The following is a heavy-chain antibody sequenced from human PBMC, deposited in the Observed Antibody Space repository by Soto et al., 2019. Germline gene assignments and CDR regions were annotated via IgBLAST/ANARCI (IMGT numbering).Heavy chain of an antibody. Sequence: EVQLLESGGGLVQPGGSLRLSCAASGFTFSSYAMSWVRQAPGKGLEWVSAISGSGGSTYYADSVKGRFTISRDNSKNTRYLQMNSLRAEDTAVYYCAKLGYSSSSEHQNFDDWGQGTMVTVSS. D-gene: IGHD6-6*01. CDR2: ISGSGGST. J-gene: IGHJ4*02. CDR1: GFTFSSYA. V-gene: IGHV3-23*01. CDR3: AKLGYSSSSEHQNFDD.